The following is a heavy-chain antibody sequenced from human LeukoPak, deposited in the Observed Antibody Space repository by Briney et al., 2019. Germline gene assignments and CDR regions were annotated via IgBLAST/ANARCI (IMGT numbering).Heavy chain of an antibody. V-gene: IGHV4-34*01. CDR3: ASLYGHFDY. CDR1: GGFFSGYY. D-gene: IGHD2-2*02. Sequence: SETLSLTCAVYGGFFSGYYWSWIRQPPGKGLEWIGEINHSGSTNYNPSLKSRVTISVDTSKNQFSLKLSSVTAADTAVYYCASLYGHFDYWGQGTLVTVSS. CDR2: INHSGST. J-gene: IGHJ4*02.